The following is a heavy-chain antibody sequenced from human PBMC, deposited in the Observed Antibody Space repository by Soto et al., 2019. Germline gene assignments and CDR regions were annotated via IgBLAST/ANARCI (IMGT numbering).Heavy chain of an antibody. V-gene: IGHV1-46*01. Sequence: QVQLVQSGAEVKKPGASVKVSCKASGYTFTSYYMHWVGQAPGQGLEWMGIINPSGGSTSYAQKFQGRVTMTRDTSTSTVYMELSSLRSEDTAVYYCARGGLGYCSGGSCGWFDPWGQGTLVTVSS. D-gene: IGHD2-15*01. CDR3: ARGGLGYCSGGSCGWFDP. CDR2: INPSGGST. J-gene: IGHJ5*02. CDR1: GYTFTSYY.